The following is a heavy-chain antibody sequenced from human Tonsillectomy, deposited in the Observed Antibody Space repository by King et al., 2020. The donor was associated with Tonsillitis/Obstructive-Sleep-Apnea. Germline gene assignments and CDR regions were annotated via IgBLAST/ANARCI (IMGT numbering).Heavy chain of an antibody. J-gene: IGHJ4*02. CDR2: ISYDGSNK. Sequence: VQLVESGGGVVQPGRSLRLSCAASGFTFSSYGMHWVRQAPGKGLEWVAVISYDGSNKYYADSVKGRFTISRDNSKNTLYLQMNSLRAEDTAVYDCATPFYYYGSGKDIWAGDFDYWGQGTLVTVSS. V-gene: IGHV3-30*03. D-gene: IGHD3-10*01. CDR3: ATPFYYYGSGKDIWAGDFDY. CDR1: GFTFSSYG.